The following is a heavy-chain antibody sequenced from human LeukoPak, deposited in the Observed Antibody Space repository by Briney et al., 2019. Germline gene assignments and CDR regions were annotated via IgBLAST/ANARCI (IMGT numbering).Heavy chain of an antibody. D-gene: IGHD2-2*01. CDR3: ARGLRPHYCSSTSCYIMNWSDP. Sequence: SETLSLTCTVSGGSISSYYWSWIRQPPGKGLEWIGYIYYSGSTNYNPSLKSRVTISVDTSKNQFSLKLSSVTAADTAVYYCARGLRPHYCSSTSCYIMNWSDPWGQGTLVTVSS. CDR1: GGSISSYY. CDR2: IYYSGST. J-gene: IGHJ5*02. V-gene: IGHV4-59*01.